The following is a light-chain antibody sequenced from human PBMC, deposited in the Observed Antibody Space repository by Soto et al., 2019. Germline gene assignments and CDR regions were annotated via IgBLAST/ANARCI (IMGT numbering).Light chain of an antibody. CDR2: GAS. J-gene: IGKJ5*01. CDR1: QSVNSN. V-gene: IGKV3-15*01. Sequence: EIVTTQSPATLSVSPGERATLSCRARQSVNSNLAWYQQKPGQAPRLLIYGASIRATGVPARFSGSGSGTEFTLTINSLQSEDFAVYYCQQYHNWPPITFGQGTRLEIK. CDR3: QQYHNWPPIT.